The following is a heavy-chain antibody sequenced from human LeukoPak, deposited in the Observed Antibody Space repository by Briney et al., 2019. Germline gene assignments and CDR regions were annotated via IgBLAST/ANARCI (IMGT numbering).Heavy chain of an antibody. Sequence: PGGSLRLSCAASGFTFSSYAMHWVRQAPGKGLEWVAVISYDGSNKYYADSVKGRFTISRDNSKNTLYLQMNSLRAEDTAVYYCALLNTVTEFDYWGQGTLVTVSS. J-gene: IGHJ4*02. CDR2: ISYDGSNK. V-gene: IGHV3-30*04. CDR3: ALLNTVTEFDY. CDR1: GFTFSSYA. D-gene: IGHD4-17*01.